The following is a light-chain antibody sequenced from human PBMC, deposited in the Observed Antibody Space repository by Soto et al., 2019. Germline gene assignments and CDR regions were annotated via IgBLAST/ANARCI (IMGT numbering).Light chain of an antibody. J-gene: IGLJ2*01. CDR1: STDVGGYNY. Sequence: QSVLTQPASVSGSPGQSITISCTGTSTDVGGYNYVSWYQQHPGKAPKLMIYDVSNRPSGVSNRFSGSKSGNTASLTISGLQAEDEADYYCSSYTSSITLVLFGGGTQLTVL. V-gene: IGLV2-14*01. CDR2: DVS. CDR3: SSYTSSITLVL.